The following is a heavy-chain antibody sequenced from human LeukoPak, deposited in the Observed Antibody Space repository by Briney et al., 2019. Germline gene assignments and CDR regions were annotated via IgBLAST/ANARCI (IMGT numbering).Heavy chain of an antibody. Sequence: GGSLRLSCTASGYSFSSYWMHWVRQAPGKGLVWVSRINSAGISTNYADSVKGRFTISRDNAKNTLYLQMNSLRAEDTAVYYCAKGRIAAAGDFDYWGQGTLVTVSS. CDR1: GYSFSSYW. CDR2: INSAGIST. CDR3: AKGRIAAAGDFDY. D-gene: IGHD6-13*01. V-gene: IGHV3-74*01. J-gene: IGHJ4*02.